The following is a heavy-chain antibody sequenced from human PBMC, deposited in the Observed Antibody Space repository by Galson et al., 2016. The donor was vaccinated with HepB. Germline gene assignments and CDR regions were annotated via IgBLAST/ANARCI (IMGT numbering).Heavy chain of an antibody. CDR2: ICPDGSYP. Sequence: SLRPSCEASGFTFSSYGMHWVRQAPGQGREWVAVICPDGSYPYFSDSVKGRFTISRDNSKNTLYLQMNSLRAEDTALYYCARDGEWELRPGGGLDVWGQGTTVTVSS. J-gene: IGHJ6*02. D-gene: IGHD1-26*01. CDR1: GFTFSSYG. V-gene: IGHV3-33*01. CDR3: ARDGEWELRPGGGLDV.